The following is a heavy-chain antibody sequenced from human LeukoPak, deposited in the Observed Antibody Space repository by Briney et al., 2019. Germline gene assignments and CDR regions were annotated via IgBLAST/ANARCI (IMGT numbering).Heavy chain of an antibody. Sequence: GASVKVSCKASGYTFTGYYKHWVRQAPGQGLEWMGWINPNSGGTNYAQKFQGRVTMTRDTSISTAYMELSRLRSDDTAVYYCARDSAPGDTYGLLGIDSWGQGTLVTVSS. V-gene: IGHV1-2*02. CDR3: ARDSAPGDTYGLLGIDS. D-gene: IGHD5-18*01. J-gene: IGHJ4*02. CDR2: INPNSGGT. CDR1: GYTFTGYY.